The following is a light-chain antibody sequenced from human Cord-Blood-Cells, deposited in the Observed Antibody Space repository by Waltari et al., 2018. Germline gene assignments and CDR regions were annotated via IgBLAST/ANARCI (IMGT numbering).Light chain of an antibody. V-gene: IGLV2-14*01. CDR3: SSYTSSSTLV. CDR1: SSDVGGYNY. J-gene: IGLJ1*01. Sequence: QSALTQPASVSGSPGHSITIPCTGTSSDVGGYNYFSWYQQHPGKAPKLMIYDVSNRPSGVSNRFSGSKSGNTASLTISGLQAEDEADYYCSSYTSSSTLVFGTGTKVTVL. CDR2: DVS.